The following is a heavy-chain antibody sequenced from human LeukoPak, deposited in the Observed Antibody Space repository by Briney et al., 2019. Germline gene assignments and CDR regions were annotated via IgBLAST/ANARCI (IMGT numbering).Heavy chain of an antibody. CDR2: IYPGDADT. V-gene: IGHV5-51*01. D-gene: IGHD4/OR15-4a*01. CDR1: GYSFTSYW. J-gene: IGHJ5*02. Sequence: GESLKISCKGSGYSFTSYWIGWVRQVPGKGLEWMGIIYPGDADTKYSPSFQGQVTISADKSISTAYLQWSSLRASDTAIYYCARLLRFLDWFDPWGQGTLVTVSS. CDR3: ARLLRFLDWFDP.